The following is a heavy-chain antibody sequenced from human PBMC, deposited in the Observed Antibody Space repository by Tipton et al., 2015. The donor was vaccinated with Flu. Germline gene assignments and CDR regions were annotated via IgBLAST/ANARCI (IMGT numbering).Heavy chain of an antibody. J-gene: IGHJ6*03. Sequence: QSGPEVKKPGSSVKVSCKGSGGTFSSYAISWVRQAPGQRLEWMGGIIPIFGTANYAQKFQGRVTITAIESTCAAYMKLSSLRSEDTSVHYCARRARSVCSYGTSLVVAGYYFFHYMDVRRNGTTVPVSS. V-gene: IGHV1-69*01. CDR2: IIPIFGTA. D-gene: IGHD5-18*01. CDR1: GGTFSSYA. CDR3: ARRARSVCSYGTSLVVAGYYFFHYMDV.